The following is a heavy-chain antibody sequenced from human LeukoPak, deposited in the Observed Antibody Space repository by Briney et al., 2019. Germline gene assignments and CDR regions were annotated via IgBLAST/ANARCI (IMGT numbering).Heavy chain of an antibody. J-gene: IGHJ3*02. Sequence: SETLSLTCTVSGGSISSSSYYWGWIRQPPGKGLEWIGSIYYSGSTYYNPSLKSRVTISVDTSKNQFSLKLSSVTAADTAVYYCARLATDAFDIWGQGTMATVSS. CDR1: GGSISSSSYY. CDR3: ARLATDAFDI. CDR2: IYYSGST. V-gene: IGHV4-39*01. D-gene: IGHD5-12*01.